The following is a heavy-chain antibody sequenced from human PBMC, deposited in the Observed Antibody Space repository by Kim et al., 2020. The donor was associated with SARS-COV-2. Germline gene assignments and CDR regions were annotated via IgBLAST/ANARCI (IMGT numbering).Heavy chain of an antibody. CDR2: ISSSGSTI. CDR3: ARAISTYDYYGMDV. V-gene: IGHV3-11*01. Sequence: GGSLRLSCAASGFTFSDYYMSWIRQAPGKGLEWVSYISSSGSTIYYADSVKGRLTISRDNTKNSLYLQMNSLRAEDAAVYYCARAISTYDYYGMDVWGQGTTVTVSS. CDR1: GFTFSDYY. J-gene: IGHJ6*02.